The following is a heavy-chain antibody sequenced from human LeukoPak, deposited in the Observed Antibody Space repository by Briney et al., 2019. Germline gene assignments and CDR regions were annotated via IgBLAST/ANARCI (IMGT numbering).Heavy chain of an antibody. CDR2: IKQDGNEK. CDR1: GFTFSSYW. D-gene: IGHD3-3*01. V-gene: IGHV3-7*01. J-gene: IGHJ4*02. Sequence: GGSLRLSCAASGFTFSSYWMSWVRQAPGKGLEWVANIKQDGNEKYYVDSVKGRFTISRDNAKNSLYLQMNSLRAEDTAIYFCARVITIFAVAAFDYWGQGTLVPVSS. CDR3: ARVITIFAVAAFDY.